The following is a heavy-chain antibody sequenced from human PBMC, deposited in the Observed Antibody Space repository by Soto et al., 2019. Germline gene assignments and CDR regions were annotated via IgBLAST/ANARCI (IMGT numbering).Heavy chain of an antibody. J-gene: IGHJ4*02. CDR2: ISAYNGNT. CDR3: ARVGLGTVTTSNDY. D-gene: IGHD4-17*01. CDR1: GYTFTSYG. Sequence: VASVKVSCKASGYTFTSYGISWVRQAPGQGLEWMGWISAYNGNTNYAQKLQGRVTMTTDTSTSTAYMELRSLRSDDTAVYYCARVGLGTVTTSNDYWGQGTLVTVSS. V-gene: IGHV1-18*01.